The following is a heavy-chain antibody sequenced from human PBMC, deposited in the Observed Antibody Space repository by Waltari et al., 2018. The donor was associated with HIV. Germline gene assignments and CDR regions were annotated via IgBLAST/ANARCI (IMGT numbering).Heavy chain of an antibody. CDR2: ISASGDNT. D-gene: IGHD2-15*01. CDR1: GFTIRSYA. Sequence: EVHLLESGGGQLQVGGYLRLACHAAGFTIRSYAMTWVRTVPGKGLEWVASISASGDNTYYETSLKGRFTIYRDNAENTLSLQIDSLRADDTAVYYCAKVPRSGPHSGVGHFDFWGQGTRVIVSS. CDR3: AKVPRSGPHSGVGHFDF. J-gene: IGHJ4*02. V-gene: IGHV3-23*01.